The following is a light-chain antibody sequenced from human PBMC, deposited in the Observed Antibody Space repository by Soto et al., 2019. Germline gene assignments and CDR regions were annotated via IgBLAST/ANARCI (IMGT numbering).Light chain of an antibody. CDR1: QSVSSN. J-gene: IGKJ1*01. V-gene: IGKV3-15*01. Sequence: EIVMTQSPGTLAVSPGERATLSCRASQSVSSNLAWYQQKPGQAPRLLIYGASTRATGIPARFSGSRSGTEFTLTISSLQSEHFAVYYCQQYNNWPRTFGQGTKVEI. CDR2: GAS. CDR3: QQYNNWPRT.